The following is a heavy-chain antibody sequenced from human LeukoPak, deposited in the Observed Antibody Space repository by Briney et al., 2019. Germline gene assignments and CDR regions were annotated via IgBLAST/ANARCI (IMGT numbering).Heavy chain of an antibody. Sequence: SETLSLTCTVSGGSISSYYWSWIRQPPGKGLEWIGYIYYSGSTNYNPSLKSRVTISVDTSKNQFSLKLSSVTAADTAVYYCARAVRGYKPAMVRGVATQFDPWGQGTLVTVSS. CDR1: GGSISSYY. CDR3: ARAVRGYKPAMVRGVATQFDP. J-gene: IGHJ5*02. CDR2: IYYSGST. D-gene: IGHD3-10*01. V-gene: IGHV4-59*01.